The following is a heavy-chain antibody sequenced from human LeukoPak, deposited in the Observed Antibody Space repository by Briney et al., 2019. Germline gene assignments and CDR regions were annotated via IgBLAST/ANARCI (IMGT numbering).Heavy chain of an antibody. J-gene: IGHJ4*02. Sequence: ASVKVSCKASGFTFIDYGISWVRQAPGQGLEWMGWISPYNGNTNYAQKVQDRVTMTTDTSTSTAYMELRSLRSDDTAVYYCARESPTFAYWGQGTLVTVSS. CDR3: ARESPTFAY. CDR2: ISPYNGNT. CDR1: GFTFIDYG. V-gene: IGHV1-18*04.